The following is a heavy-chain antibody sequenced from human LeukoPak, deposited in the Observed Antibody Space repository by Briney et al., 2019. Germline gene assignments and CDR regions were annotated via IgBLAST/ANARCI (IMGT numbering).Heavy chain of an antibody. J-gene: IGHJ4*02. CDR1: GFSFSSYW. Sequence: PGGSLRLSCEASGFSFSSYWMHWVRQAPGKGLMWVSRISNDASGTVYADSVEGRFVISRDNAKNTLFLQMNSLRAEDTAVYYCVKPYYDTSGYYSAPYFDCWGQGTLVTVSS. D-gene: IGHD3-22*01. CDR2: ISNDASGT. V-gene: IGHV3-74*01. CDR3: VKPYYDTSGYYSAPYFDC.